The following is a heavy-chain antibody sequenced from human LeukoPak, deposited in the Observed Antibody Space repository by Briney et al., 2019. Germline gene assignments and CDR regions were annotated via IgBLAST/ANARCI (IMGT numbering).Heavy chain of an antibody. J-gene: IGHJ4*02. D-gene: IGHD3-16*01. Sequence: ASVKVSCKASGYTFTSYGISWVRQAPGQGLEWMGWISAYNGNTNYAQKLQGRVTMTTDTSTSTAYMEVRSLRSDDTAVYYCARRQFITSDFDYWGQGTLVTVSS. CDR1: GYTFTSYG. V-gene: IGHV1-18*01. CDR2: ISAYNGNT. CDR3: ARRQFITSDFDY.